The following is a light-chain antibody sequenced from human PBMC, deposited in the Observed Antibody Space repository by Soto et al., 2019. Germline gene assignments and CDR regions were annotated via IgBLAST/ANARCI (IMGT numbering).Light chain of an antibody. V-gene: IGKV2-28*01. J-gene: IGKJ2*01. CDR3: MQALQTPNT. CDR1: QSLLYSNGYNY. Sequence: DLVMTQSPLSLPVTPGEPASISCRSSQSLLYSNGYNYLDWYLQKPGQSPQLLIYLGSARASGVPDRFSGSGSGTDFTLKISRVEAEDVGVYYCMQALQTPNTFGQGTKLQI. CDR2: LGS.